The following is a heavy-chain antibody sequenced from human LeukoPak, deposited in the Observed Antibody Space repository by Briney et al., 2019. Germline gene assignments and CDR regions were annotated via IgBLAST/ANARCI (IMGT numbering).Heavy chain of an antibody. V-gene: IGHV3-21*01. Sequence: PGGSLRLSCAASGFTFSSYSMNWVRQAPGKGVEWVSSISSSSSYIYYADSVKGRFTISRDNAKNSLYLQMNSLRAEDTAVYYCARYNGVWRYFDYWGQGTLVTVSS. D-gene: IGHD2-8*01. J-gene: IGHJ4*02. CDR1: GFTFSSYS. CDR2: ISSSSSYI. CDR3: ARYNGVWRYFDY.